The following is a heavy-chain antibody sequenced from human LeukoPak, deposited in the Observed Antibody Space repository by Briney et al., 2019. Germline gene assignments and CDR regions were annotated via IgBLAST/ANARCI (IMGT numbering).Heavy chain of an antibody. Sequence: PGGSLRLSCAASGFTFSSYSMNWVRQAPGKGLEWVSSISSSSSYIYYADSVKGRFTISRDNAKSSLYLQMNSLRAEDTAVYYCARDTLMVRGVTRYWGQGTLVTVSS. D-gene: IGHD3-10*01. CDR3: ARDTLMVRGVTRY. J-gene: IGHJ4*02. CDR1: GFTFSSYS. V-gene: IGHV3-21*01. CDR2: ISSSSSYI.